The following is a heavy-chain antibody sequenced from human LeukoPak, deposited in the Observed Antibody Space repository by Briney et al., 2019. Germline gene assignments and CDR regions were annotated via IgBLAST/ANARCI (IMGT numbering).Heavy chain of an antibody. CDR3: ASQSLLVGYSYP. CDR2: IYYSGST. D-gene: IGHD5-18*01. J-gene: IGHJ5*02. CDR1: GGSISSGDYY. V-gene: IGHV4-30-4*01. Sequence: SQTLSLTCTVSGGSISSGDYYWSWIRQPPGEGLEWIGYIYYSGSTYYNPSLKSRVTISVDTSKNQFSLKLSSVTAADTAVYYCASQSLLVGYSYPWGQGTLVTVSS.